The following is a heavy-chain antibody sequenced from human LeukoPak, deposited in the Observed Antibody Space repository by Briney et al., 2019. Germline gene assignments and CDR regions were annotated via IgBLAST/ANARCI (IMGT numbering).Heavy chain of an antibody. CDR1: GFTFSDYY. D-gene: IGHD6-13*01. J-gene: IGHJ4*02. V-gene: IGHV3-11*06. CDR3: ARALETGYSSSWYSLTFDY. Sequence: GGSLRPSSAAAGFTFSDYYMSWNRQAPGKGMEWDSYISSSSSYTNYADSVKGRFTISRDNAKNSLYLQMNSLRSEDTAVYYCARALETGYSSSWYSLTFDYWGQGTLVTVSS. CDR2: ISSSSSYT.